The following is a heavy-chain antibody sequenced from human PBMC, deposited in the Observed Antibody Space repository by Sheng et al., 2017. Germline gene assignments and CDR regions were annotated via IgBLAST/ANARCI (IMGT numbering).Heavy chain of an antibody. CDR3: ASLWSSGY. D-gene: IGHD3-10*01. CDR2: INHSGST. V-gene: IGHV4-34*01. CDR1: GGSFSGYY. Sequence: QVQLQQWGAGLLKPSETLSLTCAVYGGSFSGYYWSWIRQPPGKGLEWIGEINHSGSTNYNPSLKSRVTISVDTSKNQFSLKLSSVTAADTAVYYCASLWSSGYWGQGTLVTVSS. J-gene: IGHJ4*02.